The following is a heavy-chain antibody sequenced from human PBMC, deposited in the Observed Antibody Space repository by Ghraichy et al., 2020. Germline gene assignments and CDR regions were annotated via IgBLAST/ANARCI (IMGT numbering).Heavy chain of an antibody. CDR3: ARQCGGSCVYAFDI. J-gene: IGHJ3*02. CDR1: GGSISSSSYY. D-gene: IGHD2-15*01. V-gene: IGHV4-39*01. Sequence: SETLSLTCTVSGGSISSSSYYWGWIRQPPGKGLEWIGSIYYSGSTYYNPSLKSRVTISVDTSKNQFSLKLSSVTAADTAVYYCARQCGGSCVYAFDIWGQGTMVTVSS. CDR2: IYYSGST.